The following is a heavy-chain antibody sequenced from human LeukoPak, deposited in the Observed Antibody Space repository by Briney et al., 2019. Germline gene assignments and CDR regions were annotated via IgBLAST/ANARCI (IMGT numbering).Heavy chain of an antibody. CDR1: GASITDIF. CDR3: ARELGREGGLGP. CDR2: IHSRGYL. Sequence: SETLFLTCSVSGASITDIFWGWLRQTPGKGLEWIAIIHSRGYLTYNPALESRVTVSLDTSKNQIFLKMTSMTAADTARYYCARELGREGGLGPWGQGALVTVSS. D-gene: IGHD1-26*01. J-gene: IGHJ5*02. V-gene: IGHV4-59*13.